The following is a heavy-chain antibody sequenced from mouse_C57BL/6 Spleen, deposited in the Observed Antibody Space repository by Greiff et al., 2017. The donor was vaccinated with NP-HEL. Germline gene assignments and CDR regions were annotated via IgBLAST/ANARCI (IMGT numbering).Heavy chain of an antibody. J-gene: IGHJ2*01. CDR1: GYAFSSYW. Sequence: QVQLQQSGAELVKPGASVKISCKASGYAFSSYWMNWVKQRPGKGLEWIGQIYPGDGDTNYNGKFKGTTTLTADKSSSTAYMQLSSLTSEDSAVYFCARGGTSYFDYWGQGTTLTVSS. D-gene: IGHD3-3*01. CDR2: IYPGDGDT. CDR3: ARGGTSYFDY. V-gene: IGHV1-80*01.